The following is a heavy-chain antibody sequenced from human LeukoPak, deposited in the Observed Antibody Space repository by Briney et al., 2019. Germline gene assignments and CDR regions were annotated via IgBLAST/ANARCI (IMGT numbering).Heavy chain of an antibody. CDR3: AREFFRDGYFL. Sequence: GGSLRLSCAASGFTFSSYWMHWVRQAPGKGLVWVSRINSDGSSTSYADSVKGRFTISRDNAKNTLYLQMNSLRAEDTAVYYCAREFFRDGYFLWGQGTLVTVSS. D-gene: IGHD5-24*01. CDR2: INSDGSST. V-gene: IGHV3-74*01. CDR1: GFTFSSYW. J-gene: IGHJ4*02.